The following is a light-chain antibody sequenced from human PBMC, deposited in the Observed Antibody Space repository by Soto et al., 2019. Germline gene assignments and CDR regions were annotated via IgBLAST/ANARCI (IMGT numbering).Light chain of an antibody. CDR2: GTS. Sequence: DIQMTQSPSSLSGSAGDRVTITCRASQSISGYLNWYQQKPGKAPKVLMYGTSILQTGVSSRFSGSGSGTDFTLTINSLQPEDFETYYWQQSYSTPWTFGQGTKVEIK. CDR3: QQSYSTPWT. CDR1: QSISGY. J-gene: IGKJ1*01. V-gene: IGKV1-39*01.